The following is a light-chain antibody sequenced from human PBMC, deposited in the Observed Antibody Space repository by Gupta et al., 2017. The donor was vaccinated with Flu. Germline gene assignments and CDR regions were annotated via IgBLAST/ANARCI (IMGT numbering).Light chain of an antibody. CDR3: SASDDDLNEVL. Sequence: VYISCSGTGSSFRCNTLTWYRHLPGTAPKLLIYAEVHRHSGIPDRFSGFKSGASASLVISDLHAEEEGDYYCSASDDDLNEVLFGGGTKLTVL. CDR2: AEV. J-gene: IGLJ2*01. V-gene: IGLV1-44*01. CDR1: GSSFRCNT.